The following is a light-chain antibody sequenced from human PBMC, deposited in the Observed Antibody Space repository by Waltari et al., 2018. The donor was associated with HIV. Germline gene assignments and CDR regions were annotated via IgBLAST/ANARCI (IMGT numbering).Light chain of an antibody. Sequence: QSVLTQPPSVSGAPGKRVTISCTGTSATIGAGYDVQWYQPIPGTAPKLLIYGNNNRPSGCPDRFSGSKSGTSASLAITGLQTDDEADYYCQSYDSSLSGWVFGGGTKLTVL. V-gene: IGLV1-40*01. J-gene: IGLJ3*02. CDR3: QSYDSSLSGWV. CDR2: GNN. CDR1: SATIGAGYD.